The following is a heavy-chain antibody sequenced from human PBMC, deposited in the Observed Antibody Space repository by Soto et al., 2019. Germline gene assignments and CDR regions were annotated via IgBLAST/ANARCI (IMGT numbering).Heavy chain of an antibody. D-gene: IGHD3-10*01. Sequence: QVQLVQSGADVKKPGSSVKVSCQASGVTFSSETLGWVRQAPGQGLEWVGGIIPLFGTASYAQKFQGRVTITADESTSTVYMELSSLRSDDTAVYFCATELGENPASPLDAWGQGTLFTVSS. V-gene: IGHV1-69*01. J-gene: IGHJ5*02. CDR3: ATELGENPASPLDA. CDR2: IIPLFGTA. CDR1: GVTFSSET.